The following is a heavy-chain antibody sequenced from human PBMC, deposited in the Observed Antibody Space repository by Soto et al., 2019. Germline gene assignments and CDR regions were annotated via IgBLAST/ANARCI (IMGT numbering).Heavy chain of an antibody. Sequence: QVQLVQSGAEVKKPGASVKVSCKASGYSLTSYYMHWGRQAPGQGLERMGIINPSGGSTSYAQKFPGRVTMTRDTSTRTVYMALRSLRSEDTAVYYCAREYSSSPRYGMAVWGQGTTVTVSS. J-gene: IGHJ6*02. V-gene: IGHV1-46*01. CDR1: GYSLTSYY. CDR3: AREYSSSPRYGMAV. D-gene: IGHD6-6*01. CDR2: INPSGGST.